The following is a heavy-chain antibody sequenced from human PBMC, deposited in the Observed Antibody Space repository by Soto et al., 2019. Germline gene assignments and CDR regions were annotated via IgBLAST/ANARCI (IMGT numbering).Heavy chain of an antibody. D-gene: IGHD6-13*01. J-gene: IGHJ6*02. CDR2: IWYDGSNK. CDR3: ARDSAINIIAAALVVSYGMDV. CDR1: GFTFSSYG. Sequence: GGSLRLSCAASGFTFSSYGMHWVRQAPGKGLEWVAVIWYDGSNKYYADSVKGRFTISRDNSKNTLYLQMNSLRAEDTAVYYCARDSAINIIAAALVVSYGMDVWGQGTTVTVSS. V-gene: IGHV3-33*01.